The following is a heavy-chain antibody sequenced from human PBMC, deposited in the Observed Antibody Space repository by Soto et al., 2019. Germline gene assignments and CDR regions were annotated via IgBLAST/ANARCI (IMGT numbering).Heavy chain of an antibody. CDR3: ARGSSTWYFYNYGLDV. V-gene: IGHV3-7*03. CDR1: GFTFSRYW. CDR2: IKQDGSEE. Sequence: GGSLRLSCAASGFTFSRYWMSWVRQAPGKGLEWVANIKQDGSEEYYVDSVKGRFTISRDNAKNSLYLQINSLRAEDTAVYYCARGSSTWYFYNYGLDVWGQGTTVTV. J-gene: IGHJ6*02. D-gene: IGHD6-13*01.